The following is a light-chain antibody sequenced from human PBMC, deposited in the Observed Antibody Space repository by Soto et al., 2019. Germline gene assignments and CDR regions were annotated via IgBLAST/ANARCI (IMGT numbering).Light chain of an antibody. Sequence: DIQMTQSPSSLSASVGDRVTITCRASQSISTYLNWYQQKPGKAPTLLIYGASSLQSGVPSGFSGTGSGPDFTLPFSCRNPEYFPTNSLKQSYSTSWTFGQGTKVEPK. V-gene: IGKV1-39*01. J-gene: IGKJ1*01. CDR2: GAS. CDR3: KQSYSTSWT. CDR1: QSISTY.